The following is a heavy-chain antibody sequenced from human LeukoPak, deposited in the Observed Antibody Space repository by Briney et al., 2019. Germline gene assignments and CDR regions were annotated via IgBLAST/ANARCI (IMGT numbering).Heavy chain of an antibody. Sequence: ASVKVSCTATGYTFTRYYMHWVREAPGQGLEWMGWINPNSGDTNYAQKFQGRVTMTRDTSISTAYMELSRLRSDDTAVYYCARYCSSSSCFFTGRNYNGMDVWDQATTVTVSS. CDR1: GYTFTRYY. CDR3: ARYCSSSSCFFTGRNYNGMDV. D-gene: IGHD2-2*01. J-gene: IGHJ6*01. V-gene: IGHV1-2*02. CDR2: INPNSGDT.